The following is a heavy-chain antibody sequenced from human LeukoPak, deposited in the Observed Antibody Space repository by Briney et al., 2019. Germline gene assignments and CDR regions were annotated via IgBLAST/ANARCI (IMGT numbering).Heavy chain of an antibody. CDR3: ATGVHGIAAAGDYYFDY. V-gene: IGHV4-34*01. CDR1: GGSFSGYY. Sequence: SETLSLTCAVYGGSFSGYYWSWIRQPPGKGLEWIGSIYYSGSTYYNPSLKSRVTMSVDTSNNQFSLKLSSVTAADTAVYYCATGVHGIAAAGDYYFDYWGQGTLVTVSS. CDR2: IYYSGST. J-gene: IGHJ4*02. D-gene: IGHD6-13*01.